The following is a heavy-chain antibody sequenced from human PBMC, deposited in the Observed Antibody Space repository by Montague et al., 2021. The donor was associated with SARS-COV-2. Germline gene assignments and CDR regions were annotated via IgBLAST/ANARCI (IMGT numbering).Heavy chain of an antibody. CDR3: ARAAQKQYVLLWFGELLHDAFDI. D-gene: IGHD3-10*01. CDR2: ISYDGSNK. Sequence: SLRPSFAASGFTFSSYAMHWVRQAPGKGLEWVAVISYDGSNKYYADSVKGRFTISRDNSKNTLYLQMNSLRAEDTAVYYCARAAQKQYVLLWFGELLHDAFDIWGQGTMVTVSS. CDR1: GFTFSSYA. J-gene: IGHJ3*02. V-gene: IGHV3-30-3*01.